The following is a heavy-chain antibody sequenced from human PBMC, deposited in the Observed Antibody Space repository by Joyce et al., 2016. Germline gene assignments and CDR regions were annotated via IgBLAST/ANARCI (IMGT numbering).Heavy chain of an antibody. V-gene: IGHV1-69*08. CDR2: ISPSLGIA. D-gene: IGHD3-22*01. J-gene: IGHJ1*01. CDR3: ARDDFYDSTDYREYFQH. CDR1: GGTLSKYT. Sequence: QVQLVQSGAEVKKPGSSVKVSCKASGGTLSKYTISWVRQAPGQGLEWMGRISPSLGIANFAQKFQGRVTLSADRSTDTAYMELSSLRFEDTAIYYCARDDFYDSTDYREYFQHWGQGTLVTVSS.